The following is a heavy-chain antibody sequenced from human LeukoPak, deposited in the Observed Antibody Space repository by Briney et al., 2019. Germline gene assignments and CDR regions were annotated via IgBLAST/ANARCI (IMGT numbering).Heavy chain of an antibody. J-gene: IGHJ4*02. V-gene: IGHV1-2*02. CDR2: INPNTGGT. CDR3: ARGSSLDY. Sequence: ASMRVSFKASGYTFNHYYMSWVRQAPGQGLEWMGWINPNTGGTKHAQKFQGRVSMARDTSISTAYMDLSSLRSDDTAIYYCARGSSLDYWGQGTLVTVSS. CDR1: GYTFNHYY.